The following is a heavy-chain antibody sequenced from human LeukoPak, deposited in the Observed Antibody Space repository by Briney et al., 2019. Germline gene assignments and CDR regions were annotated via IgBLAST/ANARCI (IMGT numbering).Heavy chain of an antibody. CDR3: ARQKTPGYSGKRAGMDV. D-gene: IGHD5-12*01. CDR1: GYRFTNYW. V-gene: IGHV5-51*01. J-gene: IGHJ6*02. Sequence: GESLKISFEGSGYRFTNYWIGWVRQVPGQGLGWMAIIYPGDSDARYSPSFQGQVTISADKSISTAYLQWSSLKASDTAMYYCARQKTPGYSGKRAGMDVWGQGTTVTVSS. CDR2: IYPGDSDA.